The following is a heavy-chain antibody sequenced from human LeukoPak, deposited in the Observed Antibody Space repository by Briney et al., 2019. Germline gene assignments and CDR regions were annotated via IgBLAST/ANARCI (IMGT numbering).Heavy chain of an antibody. Sequence: PGRSLRLSCAASGFTFSSYAMHWVRQAPGKGLEWVAVISYDGSNKYYADSVKGRFTISRDNSKNTLYLQMKSLRAEDTAVYYCAKDSLHIVVVTARGDYYMDVWGKGTTVTISS. CDR1: GFTFSSYA. J-gene: IGHJ6*03. D-gene: IGHD2-21*02. CDR2: ISYDGSNK. CDR3: AKDSLHIVVVTARGDYYMDV. V-gene: IGHV3-30*04.